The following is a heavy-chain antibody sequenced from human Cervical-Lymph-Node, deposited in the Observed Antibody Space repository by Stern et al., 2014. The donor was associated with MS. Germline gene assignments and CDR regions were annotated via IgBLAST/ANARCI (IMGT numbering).Heavy chain of an antibody. J-gene: IGHJ4*02. Sequence: EHLVESGGGVVQPGRSLRLSCAASGFTFSSYDIHWVRQAPGKGLEWVAVIRFDGSNKFYAESVKGRFTISRDNSKNTLYLQMNSLRDADTAVYYCVRDPYGYFDYWGRGTLVTVST. D-gene: IGHD3-10*01. V-gene: IGHV3-33*01. CDR3: VRDPYGYFDY. CDR1: GFTFSSYD. CDR2: IRFDGSNK.